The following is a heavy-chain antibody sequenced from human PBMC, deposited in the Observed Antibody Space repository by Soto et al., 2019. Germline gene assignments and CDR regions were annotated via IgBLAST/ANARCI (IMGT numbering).Heavy chain of an antibody. Sequence: PGKGLEWMGITYPGDSDTRYSPSFQGQVTISADKSISTAYLQWSSLKASDTAMYYCAAYSGSFYYGMDVWGQGTTVTVSS. CDR3: AAYSGSFYYGMDV. CDR2: TYPGDSDT. J-gene: IGHJ6*02. D-gene: IGHD1-26*01. V-gene: IGHV5-51*01.